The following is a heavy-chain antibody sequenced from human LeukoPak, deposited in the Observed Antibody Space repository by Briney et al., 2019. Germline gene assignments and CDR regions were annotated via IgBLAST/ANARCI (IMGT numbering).Heavy chain of an antibody. Sequence: GRSLRLSCAASGFTFSSFGMHWVRQAPGKGLEWVAFISYGGSNDYYADSVKGRFTISRDNSKNTLYLQMNSLRAEDTAVYYCRSGNYLVYWGQGTLVTVSS. V-gene: IGHV3-30*03. D-gene: IGHD1-7*01. CDR2: ISYGGSND. CDR1: GFTFSSFG. CDR3: RSGNYLVY. J-gene: IGHJ4*02.